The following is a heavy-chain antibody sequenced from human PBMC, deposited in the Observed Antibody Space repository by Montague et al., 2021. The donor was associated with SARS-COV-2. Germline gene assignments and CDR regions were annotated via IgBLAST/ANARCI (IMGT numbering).Heavy chain of an antibody. CDR2: ISSSSSYI. D-gene: IGHD3-10*01. Sequence: SLRLSCAASGFTFSSYSMNWVRQAPGKGLEWVSSISSSSSYIYYADSVKGRFTISRDNAKNSLCLQMNSLRAEDTAVYYCARGGYYYYGSVAGHNDAFDIWGQGTMVTVSS. CDR3: ARGGYYYYGSVAGHNDAFDI. J-gene: IGHJ3*02. V-gene: IGHV3-21*01. CDR1: GFTFSSYS.